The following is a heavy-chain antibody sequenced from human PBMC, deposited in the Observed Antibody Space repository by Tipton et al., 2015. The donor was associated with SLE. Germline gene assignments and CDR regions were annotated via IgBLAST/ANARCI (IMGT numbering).Heavy chain of an antibody. V-gene: IGHV4-39*07. CDR1: GGSISSSSFH. J-gene: IGHJ6*02. CDR2: FYYGKST. CDR3: ARVVTVGAAHYYDIDV. D-gene: IGHD2-21*02. Sequence: TLSLTCTVSGGSISSSSFHWGWIRQPPGKGLEWIGSFYYGKSTFYNPSLKSRVTMSVDTSKTQFSLKLGSLTAADTAVYYCARVVTVGAAHYYDIDVWGQGTRVTVSS.